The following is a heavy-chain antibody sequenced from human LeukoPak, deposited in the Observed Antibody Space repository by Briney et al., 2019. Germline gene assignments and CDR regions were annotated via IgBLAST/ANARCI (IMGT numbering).Heavy chain of an antibody. J-gene: IGHJ6*03. CDR2: ISCSSSII. Sequence: PGGSLRLSCAASGFIFSSYSMNWVRQAPGKGLGWVSYISCSSSIIYYADSVKGRFTISRDNAKNSLNLQMNSLRAEDTAVYYCATDSYMMVYVPNSSGDYYYMYVWGKGTTVTVSS. V-gene: IGHV3-48*01. CDR3: ATDSYMMVYVPNSSGDYYYMYV. D-gene: IGHD2-8*01. CDR1: GFIFSSYS.